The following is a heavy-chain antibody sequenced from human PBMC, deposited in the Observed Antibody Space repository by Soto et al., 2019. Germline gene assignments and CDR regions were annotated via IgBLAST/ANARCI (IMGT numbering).Heavy chain of an antibody. CDR3: ARGYCSSIGCSHYFDY. Sequence: QVQLVQSGAEVKKPGASVKVSCKASGYTFTDNYMHWVRQAPGQGLEWMAVFNPTTSDTNYAQKFQGRVTMTWDTSISTSYMELSRLRSDDTAIYYCARGYCSSIGCSHYFDYWGQGTLVTVSS. V-gene: IGHV1-2*02. CDR1: GYTFTDNY. D-gene: IGHD2-2*01. CDR2: FNPTTSDT. J-gene: IGHJ4*02.